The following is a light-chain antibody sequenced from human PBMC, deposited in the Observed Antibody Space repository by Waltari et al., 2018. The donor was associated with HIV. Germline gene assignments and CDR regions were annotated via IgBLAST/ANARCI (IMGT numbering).Light chain of an antibody. CDR1: ALPKKY. CDR2: KDI. Sequence: ARINCSRGALPKKYSSWYRQKAGQAPILLIYKDIERPSGIPERISGSGSGTGVTLTITDVQAEDEGDYFCQSTDHDGTWVFGGGTKLTVL. V-gene: IGLV3-25*03. CDR3: QSTDHDGTWV. J-gene: IGLJ3*02.